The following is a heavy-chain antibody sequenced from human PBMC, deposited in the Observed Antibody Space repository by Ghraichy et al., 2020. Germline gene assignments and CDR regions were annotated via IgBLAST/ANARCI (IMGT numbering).Heavy chain of an antibody. CDR3: ARSRRLRFPFDM. D-gene: IGHD4-17*01. CDR1: GGSINYYY. CDR2: IYSTGST. V-gene: IGHV4-4*07. J-gene: IGHJ3*02. Sequence: SQTLSLTCTVSGGSINYYYWSWIRQPAGKGLEWIGRIYSTGSTNYKPSFKSRVIMSIDTSRNQFSLKLSSVTAAETAVYYCARSRRLRFPFDMWGQGTMVTVSS.